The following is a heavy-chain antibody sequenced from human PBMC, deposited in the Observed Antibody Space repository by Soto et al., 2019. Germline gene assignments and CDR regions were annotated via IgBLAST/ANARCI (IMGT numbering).Heavy chain of an antibody. V-gene: IGHV1-69*13. J-gene: IGHJ4*02. Sequence: GASVKVSCKASGDTFSTYTITWIRQAPGQGLEWMGGIIPRSATSKYAQKFQGRVTITADESTSTVYMELSTLRPEDTAVYYCARAVAAPADFDYWGQGTLVTVSS. CDR1: GDTFSTYT. D-gene: IGHD6-25*01. CDR2: IIPRSATS. CDR3: ARAVAAPADFDY.